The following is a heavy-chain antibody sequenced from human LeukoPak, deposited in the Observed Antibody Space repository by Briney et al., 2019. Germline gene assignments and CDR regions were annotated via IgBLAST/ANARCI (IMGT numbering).Heavy chain of an antibody. CDR2: IYYSGST. Sequence: SETLSLTCAVYGGSLSSYYWSWIRQPPGKGLEWIGYIYYSGSTNYNPSLKSRVTISVDTSKNQFSLKLSSVTAADTAVYYCARVHSNSFDYWGQGTLVTVSS. V-gene: IGHV4-59*01. D-gene: IGHD4-11*01. CDR1: GGSLSSYY. J-gene: IGHJ4*02. CDR3: ARVHSNSFDY.